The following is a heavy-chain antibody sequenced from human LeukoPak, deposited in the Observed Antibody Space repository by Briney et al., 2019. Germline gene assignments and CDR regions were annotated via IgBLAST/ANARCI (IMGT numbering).Heavy chain of an antibody. CDR3: ARDVSVVPAATDAFDI. V-gene: IGHV3-33*01. CDR1: GFTFSSYG. CDR2: IWYDGSNK. J-gene: IGHJ3*02. D-gene: IGHD2-2*01. Sequence: GGSLRLSCAASGFTFSSYGMHWVRQAPGKGLEWVAVIWYDGSNKYYADSVKGRFTISRDNSKNTLYLQMNSLRAEDTAVYYCARDVSVVPAATDAFDIWGQGTMVTSSS.